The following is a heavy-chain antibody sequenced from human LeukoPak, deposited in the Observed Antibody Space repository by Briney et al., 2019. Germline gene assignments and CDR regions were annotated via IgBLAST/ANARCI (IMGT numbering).Heavy chain of an antibody. CDR1: GFTFSGYA. D-gene: IGHD6-19*01. V-gene: IGHV3-23*01. CDR3: AKATGGEQWLVPDY. J-gene: IGHJ4*02. Sequence: GGSLRLSCAASGFTFSGYAMSWVRQAPGKGLEWVSAIHGHAGNTYYADSVKGRFTISRDNSKNTLYLQMNSLRAEDTAVYYCAKATGGEQWLVPDYWGQGTLVTVSS. CDR2: IHGHAGNT.